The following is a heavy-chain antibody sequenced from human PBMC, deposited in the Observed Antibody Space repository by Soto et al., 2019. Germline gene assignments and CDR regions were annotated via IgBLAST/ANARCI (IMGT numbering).Heavy chain of an antibody. CDR1: GTSFSGYY. CDR2: INYSGST. CDR3: ARGRHFYAIDY. V-gene: IGHV4-34*01. Sequence: SETLSLTCAVSGTSFSGYYWSWIRRPPEKGLEWIAEINYSGSTNYNPSLKSRVTISVDTSKNQFSLKVNSVTAADTAVYYCARGRHFYAIDYWGQGTLVTVSS. J-gene: IGHJ4*02. D-gene: IGHD2-2*01.